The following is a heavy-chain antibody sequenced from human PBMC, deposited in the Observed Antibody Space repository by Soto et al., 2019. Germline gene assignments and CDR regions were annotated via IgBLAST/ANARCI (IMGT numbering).Heavy chain of an antibody. V-gene: IGHV3-53*01. CDR3: ATWHLQEHAYDV. CDR1: GLTVSGKKY. CDR2: FYDLDGT. D-gene: IGHD4-4*01. J-gene: IGHJ3*01. Sequence: GESLKISCAVSGLTVSGKKYVAWVRQAPGKGLEWVSGFYDLDGTYYADSLKGRFTTSGDSSRTIVYLQMNGLRPEDTAVYYCATWHLQEHAYDVWGQGTTVTVSS.